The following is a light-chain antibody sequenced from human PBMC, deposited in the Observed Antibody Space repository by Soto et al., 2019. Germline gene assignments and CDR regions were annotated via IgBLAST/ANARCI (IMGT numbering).Light chain of an antibody. J-gene: IGKJ4*01. Sequence: DIQMTQSPSSLSASVGDRVTITCQASQDISNYLNWYQQKPGKAPKLLIYDASNLETGVPSRFSGSGSGTDFTFTISSLKLEDIATYYCQQYDNLLTFGGGTKVEIK. CDR3: QQYDNLLT. CDR1: QDISNY. CDR2: DAS. V-gene: IGKV1-33*01.